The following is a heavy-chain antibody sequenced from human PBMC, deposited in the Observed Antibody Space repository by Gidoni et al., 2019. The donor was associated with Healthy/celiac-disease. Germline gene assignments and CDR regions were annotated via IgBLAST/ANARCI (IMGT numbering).Heavy chain of an antibody. CDR2: IYHSGST. J-gene: IGHJ4*02. Sequence: QVQLQESGPGLVKPSEPLSLTCTVSGYSISSCYYWGWIRQPPGKGLEWIGSIYHSGSTYYNPALKSRVTISVDTSKNQFSLKLSSVTAADTAVYYCARDSSGWSEWGQGTLVTVSS. CDR1: GYSISSCYY. V-gene: IGHV4-38-2*02. D-gene: IGHD6-19*01. CDR3: ARDSSGWSE.